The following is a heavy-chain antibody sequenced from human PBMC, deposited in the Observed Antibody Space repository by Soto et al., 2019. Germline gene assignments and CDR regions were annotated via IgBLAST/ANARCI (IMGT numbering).Heavy chain of an antibody. Sequence: EVPLVESGGGLVQPGGSLRLSCAASGLPFSSHYMSWIRQAPGRGLEWVAKINPDGRDEQYADSVRGRFTVSRDNTKTLVVLQMKGLRVEDTAVYYCARETWWRLDYWGQGNLVTVSS. CDR3: ARETWWRLDY. CDR2: INPDGRDE. V-gene: IGHV3-7*04. CDR1: GLPFSSHY. D-gene: IGHD2-15*01. J-gene: IGHJ4*02.